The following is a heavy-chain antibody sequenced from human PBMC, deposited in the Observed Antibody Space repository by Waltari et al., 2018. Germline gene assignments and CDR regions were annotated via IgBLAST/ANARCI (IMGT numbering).Heavy chain of an antibody. J-gene: IGHJ3*02. Sequence: QVQLVQSGAEVQKPGASVKVSCKTSGYTFSNYDITWVRQAPGQGLEWMGGIIPIFGTANYAQKFQGRVTITADKSTSTAYMELSSLRSEDTAVYYCASSGRSSWLDAFDIWGQGTMVTVSS. D-gene: IGHD2-2*01. CDR2: IIPIFGTA. CDR1: GYTFSNYD. V-gene: IGHV1-69*06. CDR3: ASSGRSSWLDAFDI.